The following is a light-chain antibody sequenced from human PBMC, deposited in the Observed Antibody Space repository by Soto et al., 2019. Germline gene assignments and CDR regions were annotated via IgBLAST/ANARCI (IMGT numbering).Light chain of an antibody. CDR1: QDIRSW. CDR2: AAS. J-gene: IGKJ5*01. Sequence: DIHMTQSPSSVSASVGDSITFTFRASQDIRSWLAWYQQKPGKAPKLLLYAASILQSGVPSRFSGSGSGTEFTLTISSLQPDDFATYYCQQYNSYPITFAQGTRLAIK. V-gene: IGKV1D-16*01. CDR3: QQYNSYPIT.